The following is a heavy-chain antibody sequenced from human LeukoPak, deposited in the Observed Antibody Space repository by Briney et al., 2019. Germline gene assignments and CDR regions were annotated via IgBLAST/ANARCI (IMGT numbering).Heavy chain of an antibody. D-gene: IGHD3-9*01. CDR1: GFTFSSYA. V-gene: IGHV3-30-3*01. CDR2: ISYDGSNK. Sequence: GGSLRLSCAASGFTFSSYAMHWVRQAPGKGLEWVAVISYDGSNKYYADSVKGRFTISRDNSKNTLYLQMNSLRAEDTAVYYCAREIYYDILTGYGYWGQGTLVTVSS. CDR3: AREIYYDILTGYGY. J-gene: IGHJ4*02.